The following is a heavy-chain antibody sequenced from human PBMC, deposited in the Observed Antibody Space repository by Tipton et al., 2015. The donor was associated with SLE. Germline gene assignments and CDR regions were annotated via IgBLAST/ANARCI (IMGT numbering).Heavy chain of an antibody. Sequence: TLSLTCAVYGGSFSGYYWSWIRQPPGKGLEWIGEINHSGNTNYNPSLKRRVTTSVDTSKNQFSLKLSSVTAADTAVYYCASRGAAAAPGWYFDLWGRGTLVTVSS. CDR2: INHSGNT. D-gene: IGHD6-13*01. CDR3: ASRGAAAAPGWYFDL. J-gene: IGHJ2*01. CDR1: GGSFSGYY. V-gene: IGHV4-34*01.